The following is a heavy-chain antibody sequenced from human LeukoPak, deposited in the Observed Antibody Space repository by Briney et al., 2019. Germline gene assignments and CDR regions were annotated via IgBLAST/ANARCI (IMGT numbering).Heavy chain of an antibody. CDR3: VRVPRTAMVTGWFPGWIDY. V-gene: IGHV3-7*01. J-gene: IGHJ4*02. CDR1: GFTFSSYW. D-gene: IGHD5-18*01. CDR2: IKQDGSEK. Sequence: PGGSLRLSCAASGFTFSSYWMSWVRQAPGKGLEWVANIKQDGSEKYYVDSVKGRFTISRDNAKNSLYLQMNSLGAEDTAVYYCVRVPRTAMVTGWFPGWIDYWGQGTLVTVSS.